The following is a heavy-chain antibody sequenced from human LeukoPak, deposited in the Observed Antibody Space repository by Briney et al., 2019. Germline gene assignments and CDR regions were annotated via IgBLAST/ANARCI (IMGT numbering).Heavy chain of an antibody. D-gene: IGHD3-22*01. V-gene: IGHV1-69*04. CDR2: IIPILGIA. CDR1: GGTFSSYA. Sequence: ASVKVSCKASGGTFSSYAISWVRQAPGQGLEWMGRIIPILGIANYAQKFQGRVTITADKSTSTAHMELSSLRSEDTAVYYCARDYGGYYSFPHYWGQGTLVTVSS. CDR3: ARDYGGYYSFPHY. J-gene: IGHJ4*02.